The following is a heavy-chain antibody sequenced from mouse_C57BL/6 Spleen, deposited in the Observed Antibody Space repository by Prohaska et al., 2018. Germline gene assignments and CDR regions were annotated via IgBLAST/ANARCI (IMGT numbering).Heavy chain of an antibody. V-gene: IGHV1-59*01. Sequence: QVQLQQPGAELVRPGTSVKLSCKASGYTFTSYWMHWVKQRPGQGLEWIGVIDPSDSYTNYNQKFKGKATLTVDTSSSTAYMQLSSLTSEDSAVYYCERGGSSQVWSAYSRQGTVV. CDR2: IDPSDSYT. J-gene: IGHJ3*01. CDR3: ERGGSSQVWSAY. D-gene: IGHD1-1*01. CDR1: GYTFTSYW.